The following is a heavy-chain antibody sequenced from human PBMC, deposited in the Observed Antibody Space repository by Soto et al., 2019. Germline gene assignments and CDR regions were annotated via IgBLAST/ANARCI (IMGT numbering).Heavy chain of an antibody. CDR2: INSGGEST. V-gene: IGHV3-23*01. Sequence: GSLRLSCAASGFNFISYAMNWVRQAPGKGLEWVSAINSGGESTFYAESVRGRFTISRDNALNTLFLHMKSLRPEDTAVYYCAHPRGYGVFDAVDMWGQGTMVTVSS. J-gene: IGHJ3*02. CDR1: GFNFISYA. D-gene: IGHD4-17*01. CDR3: AHPRGYGVFDAVDM.